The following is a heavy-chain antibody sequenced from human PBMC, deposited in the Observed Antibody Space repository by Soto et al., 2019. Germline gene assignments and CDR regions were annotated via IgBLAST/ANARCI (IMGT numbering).Heavy chain of an antibody. J-gene: IGHJ4*02. CDR3: AKDLYYYGSGSLFDY. D-gene: IGHD3-10*01. CDR1: GFTFSSYA. Sequence: GGSLRLSCAASGFTFSSYAMSWVRQAPGKGLEWVSAISGSGGSTYYADSVKGRFTISRDNSKNTLYLQMNSLRAEDTAVYYCAKDLYYYGSGSLFDYWGQGTLVTVSS. CDR2: ISGSGGST. V-gene: IGHV3-23*01.